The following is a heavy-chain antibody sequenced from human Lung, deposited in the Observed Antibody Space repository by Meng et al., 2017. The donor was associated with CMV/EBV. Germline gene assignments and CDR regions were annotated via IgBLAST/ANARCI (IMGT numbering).Heavy chain of an antibody. V-gene: IGHV3-53*01. J-gene: IGHJ5*02. D-gene: IGHD6-13*01. Sequence: SGFHVSSNYMIWIRQAPGKGLEWVSVIYSSGSTYYADSVKGRFTISRDDSENTLYLQMNNLRDDDTAVYFCARIAEGAQYNWLDPWGQGTLVTVSS. CDR2: IYSSGST. CDR1: GFHVSSNY. CDR3: ARIAEGAQYNWLDP.